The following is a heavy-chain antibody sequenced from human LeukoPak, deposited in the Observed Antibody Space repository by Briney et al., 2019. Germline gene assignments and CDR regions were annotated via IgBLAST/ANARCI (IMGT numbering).Heavy chain of an antibody. J-gene: IGHJ4*02. CDR1: GFTSSSYS. V-gene: IGHV3-21*01. Sequence: GGSLRLSCAASGFTSSSYSMNWVRQAPGKGLEWVSSISSSSYIYYADSVTGRFTISRDNAKNSLYLQMNSLRAEDTAVYYCASARRYFDWLLEYYFDYWGQGTLVTVSS. CDR2: ISSSSYI. D-gene: IGHD3-9*01. CDR3: ASARRYFDWLLEYYFDY.